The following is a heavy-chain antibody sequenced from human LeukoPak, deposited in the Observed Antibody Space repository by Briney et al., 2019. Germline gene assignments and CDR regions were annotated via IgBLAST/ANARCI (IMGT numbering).Heavy chain of an antibody. Sequence: GGSLRLSCAASAFTFSSYAMHWGRQAPGKGLEYVSAISSNGGSTYYANSVKGRFTISRDNSKNTLYLQMGSLRAEDMAVYYCARTVGYIGYYFDYWGQGTLVTVSS. CDR1: AFTFSSYA. CDR2: ISSNGGST. J-gene: IGHJ4*02. CDR3: ARTVGYIGYYFDY. V-gene: IGHV3-64*01. D-gene: IGHD5-24*01.